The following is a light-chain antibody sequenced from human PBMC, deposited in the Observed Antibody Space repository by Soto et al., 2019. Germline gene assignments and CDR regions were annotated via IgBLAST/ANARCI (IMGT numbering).Light chain of an antibody. Sequence: EIVMTQSPATLSVSPGARATLSCRASQSVSSNLAWYQQKPGQAPRLLIYGASTRATGIPARFSGSGSGTEFTLTISSLQSEDFAVYYCQQYNNWPPVRTFGQGTKVEIK. V-gene: IGKV3-15*01. CDR1: QSVSSN. CDR3: QQYNNWPPVRT. CDR2: GAS. J-gene: IGKJ1*01.